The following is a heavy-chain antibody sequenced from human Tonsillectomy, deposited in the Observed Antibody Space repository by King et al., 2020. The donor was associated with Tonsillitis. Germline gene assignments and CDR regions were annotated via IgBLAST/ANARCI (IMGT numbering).Heavy chain of an antibody. V-gene: IGHV3-7*03. CDR2: IKQDGSDA. Sequence: VQLVESGGGLVQPGGSLRLSCAASGFTFSSYWMSWVRQAPGKGLEWVANIKQDGSDAYYVDSVTGRLTISRDNAENSLYLQMNSLRAEDTAVYYCARDSLTATRAFDLWGRGTLVTVSS. J-gene: IGHJ2*01. D-gene: IGHD1-14*01. CDR1: GFTFSSYW. CDR3: ARDSLTATRAFDL.